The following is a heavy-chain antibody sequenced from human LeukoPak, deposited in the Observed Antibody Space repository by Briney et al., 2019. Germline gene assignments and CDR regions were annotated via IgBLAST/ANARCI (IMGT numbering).Heavy chain of an antibody. D-gene: IGHD3-9*01. J-gene: IGHJ4*02. V-gene: IGHV3-30*07. CDR3: ASGYYVIF. CDR2: ISYDGSTK. Sequence: GGSLRLSCGASGFTFSNFEMNWVRQAPGKGLEWVAVISYDGSTKYYADSAKGRFTISRDNSKNTLYLQMNSLRAEDTAVYYCASGYYVIFWGQGTLVTVSS. CDR1: GFTFSNFE.